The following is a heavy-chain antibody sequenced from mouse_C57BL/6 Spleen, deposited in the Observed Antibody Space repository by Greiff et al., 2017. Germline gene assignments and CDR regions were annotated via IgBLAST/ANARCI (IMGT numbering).Heavy chain of an antibody. V-gene: IGHV1-5*01. Sequence: EVKVVESGTLLARPGASVKMSCKTSGYTFTSYWMHWVKQRPGQGLEWIVAIYPGNSDTSYNQKFKGKAKLTAVTSASTAYMELSSLTNEDSAVYYCTSTGTAQATWGFAYWGQGTLVTVSA. J-gene: IGHJ3*01. CDR2: IYPGNSDT. CDR1: GYTFTSYW. D-gene: IGHD3-2*02. CDR3: TSTGTAQATWGFAY.